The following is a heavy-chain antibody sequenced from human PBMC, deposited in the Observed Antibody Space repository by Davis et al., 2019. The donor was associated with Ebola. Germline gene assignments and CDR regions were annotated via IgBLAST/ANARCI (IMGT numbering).Heavy chain of an antibody. J-gene: IGHJ4*02. V-gene: IGHV1-8*01. D-gene: IGHD3-16*02. CDR3: AREMTRYRYGSVLD. CDR1: GYTFTSYD. CDR2: MNPNSGST. Sequence: ASVKVSCKASGYTFTSYDINWVRQATGQGLEWMGWMNPNSGSTGYAQKFRGRVTMTRNTSITTAYMELSSLSSEDTAVYYCAREMTRYRYGSVLDWGQGTLVTVSS.